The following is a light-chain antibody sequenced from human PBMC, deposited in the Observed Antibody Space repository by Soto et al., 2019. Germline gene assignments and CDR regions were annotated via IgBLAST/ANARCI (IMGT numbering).Light chain of an antibody. J-gene: IGKJ1*01. CDR2: DAS. CDR1: QGISTW. V-gene: IGKV1-5*01. Sequence: DIPMTQTPSTLSASVGDRVTITCRASQGISTWLAWYQQKPGKVPRLLIYDASSLQSAVPSRFSGSGSGTEFPLTISSLQPDDFATYYCQQYNSYSGTFGQGTKVEIK. CDR3: QQYNSYSGT.